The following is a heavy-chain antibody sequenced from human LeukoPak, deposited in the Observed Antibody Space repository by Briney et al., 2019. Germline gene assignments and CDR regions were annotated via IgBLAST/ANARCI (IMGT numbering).Heavy chain of an antibody. Sequence: GGSLRLSCAASGFTVSSNYMSWVRQAPGKGLEWVSVIYSGGSTYYADSVKGRFTISRDNSKNTLYLQMNSLRAEDTAVYYCAKDPQWLVRFYFDYWGQGTLVTVSS. CDR3: AKDPQWLVRFYFDY. J-gene: IGHJ4*02. V-gene: IGHV3-53*01. D-gene: IGHD6-19*01. CDR2: IYSGGST. CDR1: GFTVSSNY.